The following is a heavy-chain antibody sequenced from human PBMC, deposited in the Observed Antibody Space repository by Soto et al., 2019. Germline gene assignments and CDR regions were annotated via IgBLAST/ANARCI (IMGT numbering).Heavy chain of an antibody. CDR2: IYPGDSDT. CDR1: GYTFTDYW. J-gene: IGHJ6*02. V-gene: IGHV5-51*01. D-gene: IGHD6-13*01. CDR3: ARRMAAANYYYYGMDV. Sequence: GESLKISCKGSGYTFTDYWIGWVRQLPGKGLEWMGIIYPGDSDTRYSPSFQGHVTITVDKSTNTAYLQWSSLKASDTAMYYCARRMAAANYYYYGMDVWGQGTTVTVSS.